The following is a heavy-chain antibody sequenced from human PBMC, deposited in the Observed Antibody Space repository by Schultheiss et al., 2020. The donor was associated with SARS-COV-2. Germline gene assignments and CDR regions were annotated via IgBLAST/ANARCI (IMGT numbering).Heavy chain of an antibody. V-gene: IGHV4-39*07. CDR3: ARVDLETALVGGLDV. D-gene: IGHD5-18*01. J-gene: IGHJ6*02. CDR1: GASISRSGYY. Sequence: SETLSLTCTVSGASISRSGYYWGWIRQSPGKGLEWIGSMFYTDNTYYNPPLKSRVTISADTSKNQFSLKLSSVSAADTAVYYCARVDLETALVGGLDVWGQGSTVTVSS. CDR2: MFYTDNT.